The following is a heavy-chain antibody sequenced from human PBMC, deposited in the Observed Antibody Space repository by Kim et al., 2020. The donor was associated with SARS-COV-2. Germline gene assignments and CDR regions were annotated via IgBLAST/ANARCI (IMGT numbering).Heavy chain of an antibody. Sequence: GGSLRLSCAASGFTFSNAWMSWVRQAPGKGLEWVGRIKSKTDGGPTDYAAPVKGRFTISRDDSKNTLYLQMNSLKTEDTAVYYCNTDSRLTTVVTVPWGQGALVTVSS. J-gene: IGHJ5*02. CDR1: GFTFSNAW. CDR2: IKSKTDGGPT. D-gene: IGHD4-17*01. V-gene: IGHV3-15*01. CDR3: NTDSRLTTVVTVP.